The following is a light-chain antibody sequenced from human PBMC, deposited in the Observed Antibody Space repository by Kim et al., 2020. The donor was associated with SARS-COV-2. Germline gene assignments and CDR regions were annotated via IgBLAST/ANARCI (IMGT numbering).Light chain of an antibody. V-gene: IGKV3-11*01. Sequence: TLTLTPGDRANPYCKARQSVSSYLDWYQNKPGQAPRLLIYEASNRATGMPARFSGSGSGTDFTLTIRNLEPEDFAVYYCQQRRGYTFGQETKLEI. CDR3: QQRRGYT. J-gene: IGKJ2*01. CDR1: QSVSSY. CDR2: EAS.